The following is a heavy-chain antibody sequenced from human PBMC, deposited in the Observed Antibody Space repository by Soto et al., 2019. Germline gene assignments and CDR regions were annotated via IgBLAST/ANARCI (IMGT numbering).Heavy chain of an antibody. D-gene: IGHD3-22*01. V-gene: IGHV3-43*01. CDR3: AKEEHYYDSSCYYPTASEYFQH. Sequence: EVQLVESGGVVVQPGGSLRLSCAASGFTFDDYTMHWVRQAPGKGLEWVSLISWDGGSTYYADSVKGRFTISRDNSKNSLYLQMNSLRTEDTALYYCAKEEHYYDSSCYYPTASEYFQHWGQGTLVTVSS. J-gene: IGHJ1*01. CDR2: ISWDGGST. CDR1: GFTFDDYT.